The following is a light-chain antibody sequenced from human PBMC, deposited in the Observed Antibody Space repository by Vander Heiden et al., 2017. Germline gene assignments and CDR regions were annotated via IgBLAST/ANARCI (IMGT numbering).Light chain of an antibody. V-gene: IGKV1-27*01. CDR2: AAS. Sequence: IQMTQSPSSLSASVGDRVTIICRASQDISNYLAWYQQKPGQVPTLLIYAASTLQSGVPSRFSGSGSETDFTLTISSLQPEDVATYYCQKDNTSPFTFGHGTTVDIK. CDR1: QDISNY. J-gene: IGKJ3*01. CDR3: QKDNTSPFT.